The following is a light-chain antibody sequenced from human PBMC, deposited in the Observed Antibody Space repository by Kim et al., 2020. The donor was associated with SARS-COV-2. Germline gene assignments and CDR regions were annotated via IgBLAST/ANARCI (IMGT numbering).Light chain of an antibody. CDR1: SSDVGAYNH. CDR3: SSFGGRHYV. Sequence: GQSVTSSCTGTSSDVGAYNHVSWYQQHTGKVPRLMSYEVYRRPAGVPDRVSGSKSGNTASLTVSGLQAEDEAEYYCSSFGGRHYVFGTGTKVTVL. V-gene: IGLV2-8*01. CDR2: EVY. J-gene: IGLJ1*01.